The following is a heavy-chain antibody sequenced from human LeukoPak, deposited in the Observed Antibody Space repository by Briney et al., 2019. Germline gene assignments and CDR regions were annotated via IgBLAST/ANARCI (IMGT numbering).Heavy chain of an antibody. D-gene: IGHD6-13*01. V-gene: IGHV4-34*01. CDR1: GFTFSSYS. CDR2: INHSGST. Sequence: RSGGSLRLSCAASGFTFSSYSMNWVRQAPGKGLEWIGEINHSGSTNYNPSLKSRVTISIDTSKNQFSLKLSSVTAADTALYYCARGPIAAAGLNWFDPWGQGTLVTVSS. J-gene: IGHJ5*02. CDR3: ARGPIAAAGLNWFDP.